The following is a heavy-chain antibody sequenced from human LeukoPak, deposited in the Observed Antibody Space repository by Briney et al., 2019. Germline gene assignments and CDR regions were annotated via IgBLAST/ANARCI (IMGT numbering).Heavy chain of an antibody. CDR1: GFTVSSSY. Sequence: GGSLRLSCAASGFTVSSSYMSWVRQAPGKGLEWVSVICSGGSTYYADSVKGRFTISRHNSKNTLYLQMNSLRAEDTAVYYCARMTTVTIFDYWGQGTLVTVSS. D-gene: IGHD4-17*01. CDR2: ICSGGST. CDR3: ARMTTVTIFDY. V-gene: IGHV3-53*04. J-gene: IGHJ4*02.